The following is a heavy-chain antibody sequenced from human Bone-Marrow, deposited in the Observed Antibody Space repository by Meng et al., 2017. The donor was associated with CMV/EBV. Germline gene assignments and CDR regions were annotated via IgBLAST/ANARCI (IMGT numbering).Heavy chain of an antibody. CDR1: GGSISSNNW. V-gene: IGHV4-4*02. CDR3: ARDLGTVAPGY. D-gene: IGHD4-23*01. J-gene: IGHJ4*02. CDR2: IYHSGST. Sequence: QVQLRESGPGLVKPSGTLSLTCAVSGGSISSNNWWSWVRQPPGKGLERIGEIYHSGSTNYNPSLESRVTISVDKSKNQLSLKLNSVTAADTAVYYCARDLGTVAPGYWGQGTLVTVSS.